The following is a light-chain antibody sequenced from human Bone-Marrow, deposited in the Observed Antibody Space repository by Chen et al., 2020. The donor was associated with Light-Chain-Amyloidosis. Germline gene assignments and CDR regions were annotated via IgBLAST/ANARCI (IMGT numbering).Light chain of an antibody. Sequence: QSALTQPPSASGSPGQSVTISCTGTSSDVGAYNDVSWYQQHPGKAPKLMIYEVSKRPSGVPDRFSGSKSGNTASLTVSGLQAEDEADYFCCSYAGVNKRFVFGTATKVAVL. CDR3: CSYAGVNKRFV. V-gene: IGLV2-8*01. J-gene: IGLJ1*01. CDR1: SSDVGAYND. CDR2: EVS.